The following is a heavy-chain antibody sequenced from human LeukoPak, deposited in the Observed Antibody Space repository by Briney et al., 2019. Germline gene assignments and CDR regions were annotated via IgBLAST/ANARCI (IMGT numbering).Heavy chain of an antibody. Sequence: GRSLRLSCAASGFTFSSYAMHWVRQAPGKGLEWVAVISYDGSNKYYADSVKGRFTISRDNSKNTLCLQMNSLRAEDTAVYYCARDRVAGVGSYYYYGMDVWGQGTTVTVSS. CDR2: ISYDGSNK. CDR1: GFTFSSYA. CDR3: ARDRVAGVGSYYYYGMDV. J-gene: IGHJ6*02. D-gene: IGHD6-19*01. V-gene: IGHV3-30-3*01.